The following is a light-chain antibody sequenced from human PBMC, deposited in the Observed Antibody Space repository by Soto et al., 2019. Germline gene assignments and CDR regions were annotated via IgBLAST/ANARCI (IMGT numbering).Light chain of an antibody. V-gene: IGLV1-40*01. Sequence: QSVLTQPPSVSGAPGQRVTISCTGSSSNIGAGYDVHWYQQLPGTAPKLLIYANSNRPSGVPDRFSGSKSGTSASLAITGLQAEDGADYYCQSYDSSLSGYVFGGGTKLTVL. CDR3: QSYDSSLSGYV. J-gene: IGLJ3*02. CDR2: ANS. CDR1: SSNIGAGYD.